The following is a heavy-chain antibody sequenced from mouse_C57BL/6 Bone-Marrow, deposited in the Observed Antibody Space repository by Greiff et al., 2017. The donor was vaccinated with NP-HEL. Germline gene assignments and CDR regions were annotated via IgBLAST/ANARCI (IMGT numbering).Heavy chain of an antibody. D-gene: IGHD2-5*01. CDR2: INPNNGGT. CDR3: ARRGYSNYFAWFAY. V-gene: IGHV1-18*01. Sequence: EVQLQQSGPELVKPGASVKIPCKASGYTFTDYNMDWVKQSPGKSLEWIGDINPNNGGTIYNQKFKGKATLTVDKSSSTAYMELRSLTSEDTAVYYCARRGYSNYFAWFAYWGQGTLVTVSA. J-gene: IGHJ3*01. CDR1: GYTFTDYN.